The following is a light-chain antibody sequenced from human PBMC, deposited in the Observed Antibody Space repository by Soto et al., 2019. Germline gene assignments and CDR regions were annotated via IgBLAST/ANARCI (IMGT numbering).Light chain of an antibody. CDR1: QSVTTN. Sequence: ETVMTQSPATLSVSPGERATLSCRASQSVTTNLAWYQQKPGQAPRLLIYGTSTRATGIPARFSGSGSGTDFTLTISSLEPEDFAVYYGQQRSNWPLITFGQGTRLEIK. J-gene: IGKJ5*01. CDR2: GTS. V-gene: IGKV3-15*01. CDR3: QQRSNWPLIT.